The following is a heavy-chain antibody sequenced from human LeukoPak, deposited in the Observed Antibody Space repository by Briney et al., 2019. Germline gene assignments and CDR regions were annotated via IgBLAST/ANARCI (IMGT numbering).Heavy chain of an antibody. CDR1: GGSISSGGYY. CDR2: IYYSGST. D-gene: IGHD3-22*01. V-gene: IGHV4-31*03. J-gene: IGHJ4*02. Sequence: PSETLSLTCTVSGGSISSGGYYWSWIRQHPGKGLEWIGYIYYSGSTYYNPSLKSRVTISVDTSKNQFSLKLSSVTAADTAVYYCARGPNYYNSSGYYFDYWGQGTLVTVSS. CDR3: ARGPNYYNSSGYYFDY.